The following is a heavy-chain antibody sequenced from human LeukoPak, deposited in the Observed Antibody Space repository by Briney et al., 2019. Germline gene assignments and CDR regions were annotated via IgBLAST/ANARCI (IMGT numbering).Heavy chain of an antibody. J-gene: IGHJ6*03. CDR3: ARDVGYDFWSGFAPYYYMDV. CDR1: GFTFSSYS. CDR2: ISSSSSTI. Sequence: PGGSLRLSCAASGFTFSSYSMNWVRQAPGKGLEWVSYISSSSSTIYYADSVKGRFTISRDNAKNSLYLQMNSLRAEDTAVYYCARDVGYDFWSGFAPYYYMDVWGKGTTVTVSS. V-gene: IGHV3-48*04. D-gene: IGHD3-3*01.